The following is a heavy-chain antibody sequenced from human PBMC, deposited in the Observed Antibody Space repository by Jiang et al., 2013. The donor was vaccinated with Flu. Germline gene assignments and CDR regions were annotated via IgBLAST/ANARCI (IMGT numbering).Heavy chain of an antibody. CDR2: IRSKANSYAT. CDR1: TFSGSA. V-gene: IGHV3-73*01. Sequence: TFSGSAMHVVRQASGKGLEWVGRIRSKANSYATAYAASVKGRFTISRDDSKNTAYLQMNSLKTEDTAVYYCVCARFDYWGQGTLVTVSS. J-gene: IGHJ4*02. CDR3: VCARFDY.